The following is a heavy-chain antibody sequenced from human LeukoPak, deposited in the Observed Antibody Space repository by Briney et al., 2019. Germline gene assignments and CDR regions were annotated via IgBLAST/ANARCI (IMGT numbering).Heavy chain of an antibody. CDR1: GVIFSNYW. CDR2: IDMDGRST. J-gene: IGHJ3*02. CDR3: ARWGSSSRADAFDI. Sequence: PGGSLRLSCAASGVIFSNYWMHWVRQVPGKGLVWVSRIDMDGRSTSYADAVKGRFTISRDNAENTVSLDMNSLRTEDTAVYYCARWGSSSRADAFDIWGQGTMVTVSS. V-gene: IGHV3-74*01. D-gene: IGHD6-13*01.